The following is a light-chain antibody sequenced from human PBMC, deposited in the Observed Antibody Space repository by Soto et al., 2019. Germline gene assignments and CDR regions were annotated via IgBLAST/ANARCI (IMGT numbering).Light chain of an antibody. CDR3: LLYYGGAQPWV. CDR2: STS. V-gene: IGLV7-43*01. CDR1: TGAVTSDYY. Sequence: QTVVTQEPSLTVSPGGTVTLTCASSTGAVTSDYYANWFQQKPGQAPRSLIYSTSNKQSWTPARFSGSLLGGKAALILSGAQPEDEAEYFCLLYYGGAQPWVFGGGTKVTVL. J-gene: IGLJ3*02.